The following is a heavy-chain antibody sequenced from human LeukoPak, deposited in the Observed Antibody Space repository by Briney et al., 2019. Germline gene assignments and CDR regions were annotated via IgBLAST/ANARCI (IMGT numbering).Heavy chain of an antibody. CDR3: ARAGSSLEKDY. D-gene: IGHD2-2*01. CDR1: GFTFSSYS. V-gene: IGHV3-21*01. Sequence: GGSLRLSCAASGFTFSSYSMNWVRQAPGKGLEWVSSISRSSSYIYYADSVKGRFTISRDNAKNSLYLQMNSLRAEDTAVYYCARAGSSLEKDYWGQGTLVTVSS. J-gene: IGHJ4*02. CDR2: ISRSSSYI.